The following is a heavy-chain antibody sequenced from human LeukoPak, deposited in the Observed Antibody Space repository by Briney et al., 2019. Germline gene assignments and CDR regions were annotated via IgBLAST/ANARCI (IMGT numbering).Heavy chain of an antibody. V-gene: IGHV1-46*01. J-gene: IGHJ4*02. CDR3: ARENTGGTIATPPGY. Sequence: ASVKVSCKASGYTFTSYYMHWVRQAPGDGLEWMGIINPSGGNTNYAQKFQGRVTMTRDTSTSTVYMELSSLRSEDTAVYYCARENTGGTIATPPGYWGQGTLVTVSS. CDR1: GYTFTSYY. D-gene: IGHD6-6*01. CDR2: INPSGGNT.